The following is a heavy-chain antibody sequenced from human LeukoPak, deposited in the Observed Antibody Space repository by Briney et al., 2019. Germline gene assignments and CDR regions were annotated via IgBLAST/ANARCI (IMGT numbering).Heavy chain of an antibody. CDR1: ALTFSSYE. CDR3: ATWDYNWGSAY. V-gene: IGHV3-48*03. J-gene: IGHJ4*02. CDR2: ISGLGTI. Sequence: PGGSLRLSCAASALTFSSYEMIWVRQAPGKGLEWVSYISGLGTIYYADSIKGRFTISRDNAKNSLYLQMNSLRADDTAVYYCATWDYNWGSAYWGQGTLVTVSS. D-gene: IGHD1-1*01.